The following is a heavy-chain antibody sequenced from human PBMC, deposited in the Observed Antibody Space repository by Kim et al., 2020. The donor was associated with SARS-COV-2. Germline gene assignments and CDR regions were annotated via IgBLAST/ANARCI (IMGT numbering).Heavy chain of an antibody. CDR3: ARPLWFGELLNNWFGP. D-gene: IGHD3-10*01. CDR2: ILYDGSNK. V-gene: IGHV3-30*04. J-gene: IGHJ5*02. CDR1: GFTFSSYS. Sequence: GGSLRLSCAASGFTFSSYSMHWVRQAPGKGLEWVAAILYDGSNKYYADSVKGRFTISRDNSKNTLYLQMNSLRAEATAVYFCARPLWFGELLNNWFGPWGQETLITVSS.